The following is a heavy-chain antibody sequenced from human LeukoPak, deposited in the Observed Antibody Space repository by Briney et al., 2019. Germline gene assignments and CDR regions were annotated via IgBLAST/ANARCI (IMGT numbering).Heavy chain of an antibody. D-gene: IGHD5/OR15-5a*01. V-gene: IGHV3-23*01. J-gene: IGHJ4*02. CDR2: ITDSGGTT. CDR1: GYKFNSYA. CDR3: AKVLLPQVSTTYLEC. Sequence: PGGSLRLSCAASGYKFNSYAMVWVRQAPGEGLEWVSGITDSGGTTYYADSVKGRFTISRDNSKSTLYLQMNSLRAEDTGIYYCAKVLLPQVSTTYLECWGQGTLVTVSP.